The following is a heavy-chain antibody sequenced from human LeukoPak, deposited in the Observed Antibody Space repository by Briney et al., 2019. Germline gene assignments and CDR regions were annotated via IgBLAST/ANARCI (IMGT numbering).Heavy chain of an antibody. CDR3: ARVGRVSIYPSYMDV. D-gene: IGHD6-6*01. CDR1: GFTFSTFP. Sequence: GTSLRLSCEASGFTFSTFPMHWVRQTPDKRLEWVAVISDDGRDTYYADSVKGRFTISRDNSKNTLYLQINSLGPEDTAVVYCARVGRVSIYPSYMDVWGKGTTVTVSS. J-gene: IGHJ6*03. CDR2: ISDDGRDT. V-gene: IGHV3-30*04.